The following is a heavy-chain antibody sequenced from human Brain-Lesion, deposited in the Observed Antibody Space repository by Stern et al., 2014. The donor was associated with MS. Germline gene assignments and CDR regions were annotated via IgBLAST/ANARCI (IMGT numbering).Heavy chain of an antibody. J-gene: IGHJ6*02. Sequence: VQLVESGPGLVKPSQTLSLSCTVSGGSISSGGYYWSWIRQPAGKGLEWIGRIFNSGSTSYNPSLKSRVPISIDTSKNQFSLRLTSMTAADTAVYYCARGRVVPGFQYYATDVWGQGTTVIVSS. CDR2: IFNSGST. D-gene: IGHD2-2*01. V-gene: IGHV4-61*02. CDR3: ARGRVVPGFQYYATDV. CDR1: GGSISSGGYY.